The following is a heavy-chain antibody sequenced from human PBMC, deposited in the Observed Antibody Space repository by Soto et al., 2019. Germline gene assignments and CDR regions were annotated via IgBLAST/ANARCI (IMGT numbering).Heavy chain of an antibody. CDR3: ARVAGYYYAMDV. J-gene: IGHJ6*02. Sequence: QVQLVQSGAEVKKPGFSVKVSCKASGGTFSSYAITWVRQAPGQGLEWMGGIIPISTTTDYAQKFRGRVTITADKSTSTAFLELSRLTSEDTAVYYCARVAGYYYAMDVWGQGTTVTVSS. CDR1: GGTFSSYA. CDR2: IIPISTTT. V-gene: IGHV1-69*06. D-gene: IGHD6-19*01.